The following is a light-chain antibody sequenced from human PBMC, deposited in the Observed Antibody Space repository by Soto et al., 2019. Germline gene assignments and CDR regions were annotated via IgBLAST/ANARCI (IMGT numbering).Light chain of an antibody. Sequence: ETVMTQSPATLSVSPGEGVTLSCRASQSVSSNLAWYQQKPGQAPRLLVYGASTRATGIPARFSGSGSGTEFTLTISSLQSEDFAVYYCQQSNNWPKTFGQGTKVDIK. CDR1: QSVSSN. V-gene: IGKV3-15*01. J-gene: IGKJ1*01. CDR3: QQSNNWPKT. CDR2: GAS.